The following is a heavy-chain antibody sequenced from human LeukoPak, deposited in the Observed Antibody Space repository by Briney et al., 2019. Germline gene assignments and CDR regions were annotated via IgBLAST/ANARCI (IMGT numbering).Heavy chain of an antibody. J-gene: IGHJ4*02. Sequence: SQTLSLTCTVSGGSISSGSYYWSWIRQPAGKGLEWIGRIYTSGSTNYNPSLKSRVTISVDTSKNQFSLKLSSVPAADTAVYYCARAGGTTDSVFFDYWGQGTLVTVSS. CDR2: IYTSGST. CDR3: ARAGGTTDSVFFDY. CDR1: GGSISSGSYY. V-gene: IGHV4-61*02. D-gene: IGHD4-17*01.